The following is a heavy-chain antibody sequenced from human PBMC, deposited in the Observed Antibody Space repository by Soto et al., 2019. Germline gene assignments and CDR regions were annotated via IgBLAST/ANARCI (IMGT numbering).Heavy chain of an antibody. CDR3: TSGCCNQYHAFRI. D-gene: IGHD6-19*01. Sequence: GGSLRLSCEGSGFPFSDYYMSWIRQAPGKGLEWVSYIGATGTIYYADSVKGRFSVSRDNAKNSLYLQMNSLTAEDTAVYYCTSGCCNQYHAFRIWGQGTVVTVSS. CDR2: IGATGTI. J-gene: IGHJ3*02. CDR1: GFPFSDYY. V-gene: IGHV3-11*01.